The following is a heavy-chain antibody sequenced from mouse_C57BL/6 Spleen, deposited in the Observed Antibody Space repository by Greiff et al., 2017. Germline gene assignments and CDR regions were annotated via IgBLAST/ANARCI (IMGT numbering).Heavy chain of an antibody. CDR2: IDPSDSAT. V-gene: IGHV1-52*01. J-gene: IGHJ3*01. CDR3: ARDAWFAY. Sequence: VQLQQPGAELVRPGSSVKLSCKASGYTFTSYWLHWVKQRPIQGLEWIGNIDPSDSATHYNQKFKDKATLTVDKSSSTAYMQLSSLTSEDSAVYYCARDAWFAYWGQGTLVTGSA. CDR1: GYTFTSYW.